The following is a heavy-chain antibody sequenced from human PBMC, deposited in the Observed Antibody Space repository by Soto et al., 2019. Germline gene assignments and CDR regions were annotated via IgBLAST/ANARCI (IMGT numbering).Heavy chain of an antibody. D-gene: IGHD3-3*01. CDR3: ARPSRGDFWSGYRRPKYYYYGMDV. CDR1: AYSFTNYW. CDR2: IYPGDSDT. Sequence: GESLKIACKGSAYSFTNYWIGWVRQMPGKGLEWMGIIYPGDSDTTYSPSFQGQVTISADKSISTAYLQWSSLKASDTAKYYCARPSRGDFWSGYRRPKYYYYGMDVWGQGTTVTVSS. J-gene: IGHJ6*02. V-gene: IGHV5-51*01.